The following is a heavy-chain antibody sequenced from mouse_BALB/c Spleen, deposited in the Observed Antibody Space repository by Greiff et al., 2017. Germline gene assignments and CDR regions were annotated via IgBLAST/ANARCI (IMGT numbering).Heavy chain of an antibody. CDR1: GYTFTSYV. J-gene: IGHJ4*01. D-gene: IGHD2-3*01. V-gene: IGHV1-14*01. Sequence: EVQLQQSGPELVKPGASVKMSCKASGYTFTSYVMHWVKQKPGQGLEWIGYINPYNDGTKYNEKFKGKATLTSDKSSSTAYMELSSLTSEDSAVYYCAALYDGYYTAMDYWGQGTSVTVSS. CDR3: AALYDGYYTAMDY. CDR2: INPYNDGT.